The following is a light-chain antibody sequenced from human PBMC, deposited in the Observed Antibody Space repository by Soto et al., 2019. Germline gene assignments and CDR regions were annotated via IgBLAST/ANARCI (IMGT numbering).Light chain of an antibody. Sequence: DIQMTQSPSPLSATAGDRVTITCRASQSISSWLAWYQHKPGKAPKLLIYDASNLDSGVPSRVSGSGSGTEFSLTISNLQPDDCATYYCQQYEKSWTFGQGTRVEIK. CDR3: QQYEKSWT. J-gene: IGKJ1*01. CDR1: QSISSW. CDR2: DAS. V-gene: IGKV1-5*01.